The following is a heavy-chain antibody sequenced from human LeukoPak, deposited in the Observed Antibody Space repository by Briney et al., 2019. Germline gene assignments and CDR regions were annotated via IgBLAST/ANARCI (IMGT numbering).Heavy chain of an antibody. CDR2: INWNGGST. Sequence: GGSLRLSCAASGFTFDDYGMSWVRQAPGKGLEWVSGINWNGGSTGYADSVKGRFTISRDNAKNSLYLQMNSLRVEDTAVYYCVRDATRGGDFDYWGQGTLVTVSS. D-gene: IGHD3-16*01. J-gene: IGHJ4*02. CDR1: GFTFDDYG. CDR3: VRDATRGGDFDY. V-gene: IGHV3-20*04.